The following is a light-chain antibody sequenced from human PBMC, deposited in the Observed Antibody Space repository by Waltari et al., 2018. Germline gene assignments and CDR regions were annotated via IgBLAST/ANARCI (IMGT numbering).Light chain of an antibody. CDR1: QSVSRS. J-gene: IGKJ1*01. CDR2: GAS. V-gene: IGKV3-20*01. CDR3: QHYVRLPAT. Sequence: IVLTQSPGTLSLSPGERATLSGRASQSVSRSLAWYQQKPGQAPKLLIYGASNRATGIPDRFTGRGSGTDFSLTISSLEPEDFAIYFCQHYVRLPATFGQGTKVEIK.